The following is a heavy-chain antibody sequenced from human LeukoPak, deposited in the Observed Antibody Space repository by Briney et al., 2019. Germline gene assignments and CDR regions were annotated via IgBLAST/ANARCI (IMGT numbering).Heavy chain of an antibody. CDR1: GFTFSSYA. V-gene: IGHV3-7*01. Sequence: GGSLRLSCAASGFTFSSYAMSWVRQAPGKGLEWVANIKQDGSEKNYVDSVKGRFTISRDNAKNSMSLQMNSLRAEDTAVYYCTREGILAGVDYWGQGTPVTVSS. CDR3: TREGILAGVDY. J-gene: IGHJ4*02. CDR2: IKQDGSEK. D-gene: IGHD6-13*01.